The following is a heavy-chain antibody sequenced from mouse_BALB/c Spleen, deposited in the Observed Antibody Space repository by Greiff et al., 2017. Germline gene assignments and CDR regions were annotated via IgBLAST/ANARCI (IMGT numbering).Heavy chain of an antibody. Sequence: VQLQQPGAELVKPGASVKMSCKASGYTFTSYWMHWVKQRPGQGLEWIGVIDPSDSYTSYNQKFKGKATLTVDTSSSTAYMQLSSLTSEDSAVYYCTTFAYWGQGTLVTVSA. CDR1: GYTFTSYW. CDR3: TTFAY. CDR2: IDPSDSYT. J-gene: IGHJ3*01. V-gene: IGHV1S127*01.